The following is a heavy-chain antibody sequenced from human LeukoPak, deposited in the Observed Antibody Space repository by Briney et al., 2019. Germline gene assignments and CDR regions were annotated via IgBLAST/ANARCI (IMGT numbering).Heavy chain of an antibody. Sequence: KPGGSLRLSCAASGFTFSSYAMSWVRQAPGKGLEWVSSISSSSGYIYYGDSVKGRFTISRDNAKNSLYLQMNSLRAEDTAVCYCARDSASGGSSDYWGQGTLVTVSS. J-gene: IGHJ4*02. CDR2: ISSSSGYI. V-gene: IGHV3-21*01. D-gene: IGHD2-15*01. CDR3: ARDSASGGSSDY. CDR1: GFTFSSYA.